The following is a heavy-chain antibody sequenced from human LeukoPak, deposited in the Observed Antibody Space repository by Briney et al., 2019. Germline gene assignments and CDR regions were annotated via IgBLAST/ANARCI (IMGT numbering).Heavy chain of an antibody. J-gene: IGHJ6*04. CDR3: AELGITMIGGV. Sequence: PGGSLRLSCAASGFTFSSYEMNWVRQAPGKGLGWVSYISSSCSTIYYADSVKGRFTISRDNAKNSLYLQMNSLRAEDTAVYYCAELGITMIGGVWGKGTTVTISS. CDR1: GFTFSSYE. CDR2: ISSSCSTI. V-gene: IGHV3-48*03. D-gene: IGHD3-10*02.